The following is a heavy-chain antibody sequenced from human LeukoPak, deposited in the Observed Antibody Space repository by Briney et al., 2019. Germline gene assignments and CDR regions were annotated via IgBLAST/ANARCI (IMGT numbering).Heavy chain of an antibody. Sequence: GASLRLSCAASGFTFDDYAMNWVRQAPGKGLELVSGINWNGGSTYYRDSVKGRFTISRDNAKNSLYLQMNSLRAEDTALYYCARVKGSGYRNSIDYWGQGTLVTVSS. J-gene: IGHJ4*02. CDR2: INWNGGST. D-gene: IGHD3-3*01. V-gene: IGHV3-20*04. CDR1: GFTFDDYA. CDR3: ARVKGSGYRNSIDY.